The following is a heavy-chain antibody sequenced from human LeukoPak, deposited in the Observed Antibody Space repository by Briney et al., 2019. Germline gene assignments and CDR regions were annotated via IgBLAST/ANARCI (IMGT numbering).Heavy chain of an antibody. CDR3: ARDRDSGTYRGAFDY. CDR1: GFTFSSYG. J-gene: IGHJ4*02. CDR2: ISYDGSNK. V-gene: IGHV3-30*03. D-gene: IGHD1-26*01. Sequence: GGSLRLSCAASGFTFSSYGMHWVRQAPGKGLEWVAVISYDGSNKYYADSVKGRFTISRDNSKNTLYLQMNSLRAEDTAVYYCARDRDSGTYRGAFDYWGQGTLVTVSS.